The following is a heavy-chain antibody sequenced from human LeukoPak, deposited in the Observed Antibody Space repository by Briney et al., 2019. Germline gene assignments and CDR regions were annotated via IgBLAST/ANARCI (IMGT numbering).Heavy chain of an antibody. Sequence: GGSLRLSCAASGFTFSSYWMSWVRQAPGKGLEWVANIKQDGSEKYYVDSVKGRFTISRDNAKNSLYLQMNSLRAEDTAVYYCARGGRLLYCSGGSCYYYWGQGTLVTVSS. CDR2: IKQDGSEK. CDR3: ARGGRLLYCSGGSCYYY. CDR1: GFTFSSYW. D-gene: IGHD2-15*01. V-gene: IGHV3-7*01. J-gene: IGHJ4*02.